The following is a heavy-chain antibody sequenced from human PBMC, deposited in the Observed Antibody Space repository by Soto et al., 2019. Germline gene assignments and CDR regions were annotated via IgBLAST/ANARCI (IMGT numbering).Heavy chain of an antibody. D-gene: IGHD3-22*01. CDR3: ARGYDSIVFYPIVGYYYVMDV. Sequence: GASVKVSCKASGYTFTGYYMHWVRQAPGQGLEWMGWINPNSGGTNYAQKFQGWVTMTRDTSISTAYMELSRLRSDDTAVYYCARGYDSIVFYPIVGYYYVMDVWGQGTTVPVPS. J-gene: IGHJ6*02. CDR1: GYTFTGYY. V-gene: IGHV1-2*04. CDR2: INPNSGGT.